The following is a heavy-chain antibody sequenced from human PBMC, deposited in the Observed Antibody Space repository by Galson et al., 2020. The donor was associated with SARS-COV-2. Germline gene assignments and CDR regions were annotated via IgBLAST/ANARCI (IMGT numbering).Heavy chain of an antibody. V-gene: IGHV5-51*01. Sequence: GESLKISCQGSGYSFTSYWIGWVRQMPGKGLEWMGIIYPGDSGTRYSPSFQGQVTISADKSISTAYLQWSSLKASDTAIYYCARREFSGYDSNFHGMDVWGQGTTVTVTS. J-gene: IGHJ6*02. CDR1: GYSFTSYW. D-gene: IGHD5-12*01. CDR3: ARREFSGYDSNFHGMDV. CDR2: IYPGDSGT.